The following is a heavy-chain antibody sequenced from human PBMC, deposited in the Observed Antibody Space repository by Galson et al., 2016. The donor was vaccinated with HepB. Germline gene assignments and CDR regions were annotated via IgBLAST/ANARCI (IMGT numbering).Heavy chain of an antibody. CDR3: VRDWASWYRFDP. J-gene: IGHJ5*02. Sequence: SLRLSCAASGFSFSSYWMHWVRQVPGKGLVWISRINNDGTLISYADSVKGRFTVSRDNAQNTVFLQMNGLRVDDTAVYFCVRDWASWYRFDPWGQGTQVTVSA. V-gene: IGHV3-74*03. CDR1: GFSFSSYW. D-gene: IGHD6-13*01. CDR2: INNDGTLI.